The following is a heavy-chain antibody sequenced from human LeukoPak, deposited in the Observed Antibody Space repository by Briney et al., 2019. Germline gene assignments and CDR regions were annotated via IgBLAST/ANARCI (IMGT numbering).Heavy chain of an antibody. J-gene: IGHJ4*02. Sequence: GRPLRLSCAASGFTFDDYAMHWVRQAPGKGLEWVSGISWNSGSIGYADSVKGRLTISRDNAKNSLYLQMNSLRAEDTALYYCAKVADYGDYQTYFDYWGQGTLVTVSS. D-gene: IGHD4-17*01. V-gene: IGHV3-9*01. CDR1: GFTFDDYA. CDR2: ISWNSGSI. CDR3: AKVADYGDYQTYFDY.